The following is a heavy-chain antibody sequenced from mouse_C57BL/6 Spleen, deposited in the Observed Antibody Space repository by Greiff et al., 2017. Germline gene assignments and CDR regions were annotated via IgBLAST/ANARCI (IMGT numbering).Heavy chain of an antibody. CDR2: IDPSDSET. V-gene: IGHV1-52*01. CDR1: GYTFTSYW. CDR3: ASGRSSWFAY. Sequence: QVQLQQPGAELVRPGSSVKLSRKASGYTFTSYWMHWVKQRPIQGLEWIGNIDPSDSETHYNQKFKDKATLTVDKSSSTAYMQLSSLTSEDSAVYYCASGRSSWFAYWGQGTLVTVSA. J-gene: IGHJ3*01.